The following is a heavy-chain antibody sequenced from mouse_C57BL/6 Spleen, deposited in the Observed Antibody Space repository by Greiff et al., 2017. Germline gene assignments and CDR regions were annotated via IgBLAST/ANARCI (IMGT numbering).Heavy chain of an antibody. CDR1: GYTFTSYY. D-gene: IGHD1-1*01. CDR2: IYPGNGDT. Sequence: QVHVKQSGAELVRPGASVKMSCKASGYTFTSYYMHWVKQTPLQGLEWIGAIYPGNGDTSYNQKFKGKATLTVDKSSSTAYMQLSSLTSEDSAVYFCARDYYGSPRGLFAYWGQGTLVTVSA. V-gene: IGHV1-12*01. J-gene: IGHJ3*01. CDR3: ARDYYGSPRGLFAY.